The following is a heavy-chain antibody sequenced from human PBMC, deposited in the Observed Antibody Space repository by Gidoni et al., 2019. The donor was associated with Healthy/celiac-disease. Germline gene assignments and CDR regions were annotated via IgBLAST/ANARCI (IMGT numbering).Heavy chain of an antibody. CDR3: ARGLPLDFWLRSSPNNWFDP. D-gene: IGHD3-3*01. J-gene: IGHJ5*02. CDR2: INHSGST. V-gene: IGHV4-34*01. Sequence: QVQLQQWGAGLLKPSETLSLTCAVYGGSFSGYYWSWIRQPPGKGLEWIGEINHSGSTNYNPALKSRVTISVDTSKNQFSLKLSSVTAADTAVYYCARGLPLDFWLRSSPNNWFDPWGQGTLVTVSS. CDR1: GGSFSGYY.